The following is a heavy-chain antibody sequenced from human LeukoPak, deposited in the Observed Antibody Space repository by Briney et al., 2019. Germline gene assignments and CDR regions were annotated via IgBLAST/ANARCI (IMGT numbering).Heavy chain of an antibody. CDR2: IKQDGSEK. Sequence: GGSLRLSCAASGFTFSSYWMSWVRQAPGKGLEWVANIKQDGSEKYYVDSVKGRFTISRDNAKNSLYLQMNSLRAEDTAVYYCARIKRGDFWSGYYINYYYYYYMDVWGKGTTVTVSS. CDR1: GFTFSSYW. V-gene: IGHV3-7*01. D-gene: IGHD3-3*01. CDR3: ARIKRGDFWSGYYINYYYYYYMDV. J-gene: IGHJ6*03.